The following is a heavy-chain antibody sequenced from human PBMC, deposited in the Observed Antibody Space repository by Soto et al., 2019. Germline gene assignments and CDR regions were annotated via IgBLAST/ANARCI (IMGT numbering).Heavy chain of an antibody. D-gene: IGHD3-10*01. V-gene: IGHV4-39*01. CDR2: IYYSGST. CDR3: ARHYGYYSHYMDV. CDR1: GGSISSGGYY. Sequence: SETLSLTCTVSGGSISSGGYYWSWIRQHPGKGLEWIGYIYYSGSTYYNPSLKSRVTISVDTSNNQLSLKLSSVTAADTAVSYCARHYGYYSHYMDVWTKGTTVTVSS. J-gene: IGHJ6*03.